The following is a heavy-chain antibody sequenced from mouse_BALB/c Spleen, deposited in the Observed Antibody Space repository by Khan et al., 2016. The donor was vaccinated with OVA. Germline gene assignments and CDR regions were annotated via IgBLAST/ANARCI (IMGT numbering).Heavy chain of an antibody. V-gene: IGHV3-2*02. Sequence: SGPGLVKPSQSLSLTCTVTGYSITSDYAWDWIRQFPGNKLEWMGYISYGGSTSSNPSLKSRISITRDTSKNQFFLQLNSVTTEDTATYYCARKNYYGYAMDYWGQGTSVTVSS. CDR2: ISYGGST. J-gene: IGHJ4*01. CDR3: ARKNYYGYAMDY. D-gene: IGHD1-1*01. CDR1: GYSITSDYA.